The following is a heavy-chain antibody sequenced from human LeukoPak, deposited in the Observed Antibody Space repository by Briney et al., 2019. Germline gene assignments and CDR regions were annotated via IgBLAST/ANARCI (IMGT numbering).Heavy chain of an antibody. D-gene: IGHD5-18*01. J-gene: IGHJ4*02. CDR2: INHSGST. Sequence: PSETLSLTCAVYGGSFSGYYWSWIRQPPGKGLEWIGEINHSGSTNYNPSLKSRVTISVDPSKNQFSLKLSSVTAADTAVYYCARSPRYSYGTRHFDYWGQGTLVTVSS. CDR1: GGSFSGYY. CDR3: ARSPRYSYGTRHFDY. V-gene: IGHV4-34*01.